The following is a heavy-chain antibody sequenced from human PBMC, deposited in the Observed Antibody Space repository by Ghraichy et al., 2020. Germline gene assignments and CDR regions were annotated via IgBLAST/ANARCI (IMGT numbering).Heavy chain of an antibody. V-gene: IGHV4-39*01. CDR3: ACDFWSGYFEDWFDP. CDR2: IYYSGST. J-gene: IGHJ5*02. Sequence: SETLSLTCTVSGGSISSSSYYWGWIRQPPGKGLEWIGSIYYSGSTYYNPSLKSRVTISVDTSQNQFSLKLSSVTAADTAVYSCACDFWSGYFEDWFDPWGQGTLVTVSS. CDR1: GGSISSSSYY. D-gene: IGHD3-3*01.